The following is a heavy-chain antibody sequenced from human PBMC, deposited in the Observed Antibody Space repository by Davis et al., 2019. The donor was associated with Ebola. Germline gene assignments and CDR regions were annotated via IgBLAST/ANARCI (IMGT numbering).Heavy chain of an antibody. Sequence: LSLTCAASGFTFSNYAMTWVRQAPGKGLEWVSGITGSDGSTYCADSVKGRFTISRDNSKNTLYLQMNGLRAEDTAVYYCAKVLQATNILATTYYYDALDVWGQGTTVTVS. CDR2: ITGSDGST. CDR1: GFTFSNYA. CDR3: AKVLQATNILATTYYYDALDV. J-gene: IGHJ6*02. D-gene: IGHD5-12*01. V-gene: IGHV3-23*01.